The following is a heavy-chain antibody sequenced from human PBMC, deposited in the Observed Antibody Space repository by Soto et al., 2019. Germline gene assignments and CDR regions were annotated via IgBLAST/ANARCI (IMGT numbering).Heavy chain of an antibody. CDR1: GFTFSSYA. Sequence: QVQLVESGGGVVQPGRSLRLSCAASGFTFSSYAMHWVRQAPGKGLEWVAVISYDGSNKYYADSVKGRFTISRDNSKNTRYLQMNSLRAEDTAVYYCARDGQVDWIRYYGMDVWGQGTTVTVSS. CDR3: ARDGQVDWIRYYGMDV. J-gene: IGHJ6*02. V-gene: IGHV3-30-3*01. D-gene: IGHD2-21*01. CDR2: ISYDGSNK.